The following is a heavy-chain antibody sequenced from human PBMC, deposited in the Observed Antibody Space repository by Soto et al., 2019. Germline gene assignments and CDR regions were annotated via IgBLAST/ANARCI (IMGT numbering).Heavy chain of an antibody. CDR3: AKLPYGAMVREGEPDEYKYYGMDV. D-gene: IGHD3-10*01. CDR1: GFTFSSYG. Sequence: EVQMLESGGGLVQPGGSLRLSCAASGFTFSSYGMSWVRQAPGKGLEWVSGISGSGGSTSYADSVKGRFTISRDNSKNMLYLQMSSLRVEDTAVYYCAKLPYGAMVREGEPDEYKYYGMDVWGQGTTVAVS. V-gene: IGHV3-23*01. J-gene: IGHJ6*02. CDR2: ISGSGGST.